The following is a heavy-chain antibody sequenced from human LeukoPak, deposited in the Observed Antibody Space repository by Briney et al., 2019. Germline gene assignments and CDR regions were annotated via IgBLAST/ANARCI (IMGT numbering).Heavy chain of an antibody. Sequence: GESLKISCKGSGYSFIRYGISWVRQAPGQGLEWMGWISAYNGNTNYAQKVQGRVTMTTDTSTSTAYMELRSLRSDDTAVYYCARDFGNYGGNSEYFDYWGQGSLVTVSS. D-gene: IGHD4-23*01. CDR2: ISAYNGNT. CDR3: ARDFGNYGGNSEYFDY. CDR1: GYSFIRYG. V-gene: IGHV1-18*01. J-gene: IGHJ4*02.